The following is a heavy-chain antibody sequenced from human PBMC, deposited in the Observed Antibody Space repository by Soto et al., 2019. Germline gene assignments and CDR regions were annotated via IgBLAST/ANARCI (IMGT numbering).Heavy chain of an antibody. CDR1: EFIFNIYG. J-gene: IGHJ6*02. V-gene: IGHV3-33*01. CDR2: IWVDGSNR. Sequence: QVQLVESGGGVVQPGNSLRLSCAASEFIFNIYGMHWVRQAPGKGLEWVAVIWVDGSNRYFADSVEGRFTISRDNSKNTVYLEVNSLRAEDTAVYFCARGLRGISFYAMDVWGQGTAVTVSS. D-gene: IGHD3-3*02. CDR3: ARGLRGISFYAMDV.